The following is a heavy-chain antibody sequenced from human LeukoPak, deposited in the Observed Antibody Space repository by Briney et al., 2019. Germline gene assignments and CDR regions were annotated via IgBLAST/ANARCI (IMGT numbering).Heavy chain of an antibody. CDR1: GFSFSSCA. CDR2: ISGGADST. J-gene: IGHJ4*02. CDR3: VKAGEYSGHVPFGDY. Sequence: TGGSLRLSCAASGFSFSSCAMGWVRQAPGKGPDWVSSISGGADSTYYADSVKGRFTISRDNSKNTLYLQINSLRVEDTAIYYCVKAGEYSGHVPFGDYWGQGDLVTVSS. D-gene: IGHD5-12*01. V-gene: IGHV3-23*01.